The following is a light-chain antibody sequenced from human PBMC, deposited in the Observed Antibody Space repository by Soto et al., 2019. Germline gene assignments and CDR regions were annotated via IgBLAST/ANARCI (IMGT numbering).Light chain of an antibody. Sequence: EIVMTQSPATLSVSPGERATISCRASQTVSSNLAWYQQKPGQAPRLLIYGASTMAPGIPSRFSGSGSGTAVTLPTSSRQSEDVSVYYCQQYNDCHPFTFGPGTRVEIK. CDR3: QQYNDCHPFT. V-gene: IGKV3-15*01. CDR1: QTVSSN. J-gene: IGKJ3*01. CDR2: GAS.